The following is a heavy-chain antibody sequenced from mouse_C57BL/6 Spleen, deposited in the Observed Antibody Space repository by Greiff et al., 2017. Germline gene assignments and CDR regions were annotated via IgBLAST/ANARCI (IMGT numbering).Heavy chain of an antibody. CDR2: IWRGGST. Sequence: QVQLKESGPGLVQPSQSLSITCTVSGFSLTSYGVHWVRQSPGKGLEWLGVIWRGGSTDYNAAFMSRLSITKDNSKSQVFFKMNSLQADDTAIYYCAKPGLGRDYAMDYWGQGTSVTVSS. CDR1: GFSLTSYG. J-gene: IGHJ4*01. CDR3: AKPGLGRDYAMDY. D-gene: IGHD4-1*01. V-gene: IGHV2-5*01.